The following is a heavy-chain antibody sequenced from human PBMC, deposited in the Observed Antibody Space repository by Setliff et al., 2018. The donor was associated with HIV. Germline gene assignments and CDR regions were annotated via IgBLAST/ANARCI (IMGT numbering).Heavy chain of an antibody. CDR2: IHDSGST. CDR3: ARVGYHGSGRYSFDY. CDR1: GDSISSYY. V-gene: IGHV4-59*08. J-gene: IGHJ4*02. D-gene: IGHD3-10*01. Sequence: SETLSLTCTVSGDSISSYYWSWIRQPPGKGLEWIAYIHDSGSTNYNPSLKSRVTISADTSKNQFSLNLSSVTAAETAVYYCARVGYHGSGRYSFDYWGQGTLVTVSS.